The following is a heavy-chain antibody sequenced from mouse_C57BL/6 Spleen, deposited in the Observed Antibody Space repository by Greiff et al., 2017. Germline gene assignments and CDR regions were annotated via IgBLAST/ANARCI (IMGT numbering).Heavy chain of an antibody. Sequence: QVQLQQPGAELVRPGTSVKLSCTASGYTFTSYWMHWVKQRPGQGLEWIGVIDPSDSYTNYNQKFKGKATLTVDTSSSTAYMQLSSLTSEDSAVYYCAREGPYYAMDYWGQGTSVTGSS. CDR1: GYTFTSYW. CDR2: IDPSDSYT. J-gene: IGHJ4*01. V-gene: IGHV1-59*01. CDR3: AREGPYYAMDY.